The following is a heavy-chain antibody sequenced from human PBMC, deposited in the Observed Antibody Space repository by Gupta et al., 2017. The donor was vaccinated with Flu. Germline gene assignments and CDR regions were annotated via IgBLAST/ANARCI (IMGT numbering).Heavy chain of an antibody. V-gene: IGHV4-59*08. CDR2: IEYSGST. J-gene: IGHJ4*02. Sequence: QVQLQESGPGLVKPSETMSPSCTVPGGSISSYYWSWIRQPPGKGLEWIGYIEYSGSTNYNPPLKSRVTISVDTSKNQVSRKLSSVTAADTAVYYCARHSWVEQWPFDYWGQGTLVTVSA. D-gene: IGHD6-19*01. CDR1: GGSISSYY. CDR3: ARHSWVEQWPFDY.